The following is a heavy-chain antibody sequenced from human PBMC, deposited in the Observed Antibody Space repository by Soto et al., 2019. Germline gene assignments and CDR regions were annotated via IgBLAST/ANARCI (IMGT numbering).Heavy chain of an antibody. J-gene: IGHJ6*02. D-gene: IGHD5-18*01. CDR1: GYTFTSYG. V-gene: IGHV1-18*01. CDR2: ISAYNGNT. Sequence: ASVKVSCKASGYTFTSYGISWVRQAPGQGLEWMGWISAYNGNTNYAQKLQGRVTMTTDTSTSTAYMELRSLRSEDTAVYYCARDPRVDTAMVGRGSYGMDVWAKGPRSPSP. CDR3: ARDPRVDTAMVGRGSYGMDV.